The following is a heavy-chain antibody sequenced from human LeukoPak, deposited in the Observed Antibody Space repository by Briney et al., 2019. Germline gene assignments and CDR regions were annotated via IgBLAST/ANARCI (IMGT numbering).Heavy chain of an antibody. Sequence: GGSLRLSCAASGFTVSSTYMSWVRQAPGKGLEWVSVFYSGDTTYYANSVKGRFSISRDNSKNMLYLQMNSLRAEDTAVYYCARRLLTGYYEFWGQGTLVTVSS. V-gene: IGHV3-66*01. CDR3: ARRLLTGYYEF. CDR1: GFTVSSTY. D-gene: IGHD3-9*01. J-gene: IGHJ4*02. CDR2: FYSGDTT.